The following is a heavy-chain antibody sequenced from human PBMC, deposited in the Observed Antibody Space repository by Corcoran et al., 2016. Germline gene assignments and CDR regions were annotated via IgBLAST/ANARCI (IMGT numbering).Heavy chain of an antibody. J-gene: IGHJ3*02. CDR3: ARVGAAAGYDAFDI. V-gene: IGHV4-39*07. D-gene: IGHD6-13*01. CDR1: GGSISSSSYY. Sequence: QLQLQESGPGLVKPSETLSLTCTVSGGSISSSSYYWGWIRQPPGKGLEWIGSIYYSGSTYYNPSLKSRVTISVDTSKNQFSLKLRSVTAADTAVYYFARVGAAAGYDAFDIWGQGTMVTVSS. CDR2: IYYSGST.